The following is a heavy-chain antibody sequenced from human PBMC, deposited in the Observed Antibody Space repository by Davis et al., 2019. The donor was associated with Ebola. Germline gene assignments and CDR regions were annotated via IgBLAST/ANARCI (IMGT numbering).Heavy chain of an antibody. CDR2: FDPEDCET. J-gene: IGHJ4*02. CDR1: EDAFTDSS. V-gene: IGHV1-24*01. D-gene: IGHD6-13*01. CDR3: ATAIAAAGYDF. Sequence: ASVKVSCKASEDAFTDSSMLCSRQAPAKGLEWMGSFDPEDCETIYAQKFQGRVTVSEDTSTDTAYMELSSLRSEDTAVYYCATAIAAAGYDFWHQRTLVIVSS.